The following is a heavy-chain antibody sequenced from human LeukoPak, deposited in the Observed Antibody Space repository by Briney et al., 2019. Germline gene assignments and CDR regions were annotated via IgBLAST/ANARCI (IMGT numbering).Heavy chain of an antibody. CDR2: IYTSGST. CDR1: GGSISSGSYY. Sequence: NPSETLSLTCTVSGGSISSGSYYWSWIRQPAGKGLGWIGRIYTSGSTNYNPSLKSRVTISVDPSKNQFSLQLGSVTAADTAVYYCARDRKQWLTSDAFDIWGQGTMVTVSS. D-gene: IGHD6-19*01. CDR3: ARDRKQWLTSDAFDI. J-gene: IGHJ3*02. V-gene: IGHV4-61*02.